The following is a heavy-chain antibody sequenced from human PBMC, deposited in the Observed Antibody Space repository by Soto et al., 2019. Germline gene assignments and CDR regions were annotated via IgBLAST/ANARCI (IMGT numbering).Heavy chain of an antibody. V-gene: IGHV1-46*01. D-gene: IGHD3-22*01. CDR1: GYTFTSYC. CDR3: ARDLGDSSGYYYYYGMDV. CDR2: INPSGGST. Sequence: ASVKVSCKASGYTFTSYCMHWVRQAPGQGLEWMGIINPSGGSTSYAQKFQGRVTMTRDTSTSTVYMELSSLRSEDTAVYYCARDLGDSSGYYYYYGMDVWGQGTTVTVSS. J-gene: IGHJ6*02.